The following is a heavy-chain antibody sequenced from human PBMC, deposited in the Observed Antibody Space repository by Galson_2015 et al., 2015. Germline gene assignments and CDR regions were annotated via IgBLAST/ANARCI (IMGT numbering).Heavy chain of an antibody. CDR3: TTDLYCSSASCYVPF. D-gene: IGHD2-2*01. J-gene: IGHJ3*01. V-gene: IGHV3-15*01. CDR1: GFTFNTAW. Sequence: SLRLSCAASGFTFNTAWMSWVRQAPGKGLEWLGRIKSKTDGGAAEYAAPVRGRFTISRDDSKDMLYLQMSSLKIEDTAVFYCTTDLYCSSASCYVPFWGQGTMVIVSS. CDR2: IKSKTDGGAA.